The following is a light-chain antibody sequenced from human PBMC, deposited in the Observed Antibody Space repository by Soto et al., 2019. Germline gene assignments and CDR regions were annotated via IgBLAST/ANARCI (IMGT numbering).Light chain of an antibody. Sequence: IVMTQSPADLCVSLGGRATLTCRGSQIISDTLAWYQQKPGQAPSLLIYGASKRATGFPARFSGSGSGTDFTLTISRLQPEDFAVYYCQQYGSSPRTLGQGTRLEIK. CDR3: QQYGSSPRT. V-gene: IGKV3-15*01. J-gene: IGKJ5*01. CDR1: QIISDT. CDR2: GAS.